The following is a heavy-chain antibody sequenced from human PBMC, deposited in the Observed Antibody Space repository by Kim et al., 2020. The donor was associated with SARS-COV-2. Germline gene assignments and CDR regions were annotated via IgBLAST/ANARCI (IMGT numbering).Heavy chain of an antibody. J-gene: IGHJ4*02. CDR3: ARYPSPAREFDS. V-gene: IGHV4-59*10. Sequence: NYPPSLRSRAAISLDTSKNQFSLKLSSVTAADTAVYYCARYPSPAREFDSWGQGTLVTVSS.